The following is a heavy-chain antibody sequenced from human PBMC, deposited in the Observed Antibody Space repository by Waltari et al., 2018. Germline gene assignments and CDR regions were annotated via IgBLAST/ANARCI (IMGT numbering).Heavy chain of an antibody. J-gene: IGHJ4*02. CDR2: IRYDGSRK. Sequence: QVYLMESGGGVVLPGGSLRISCVAPGSIFSRYDMHWVRQAPGKGLEWVALIRYDGSRKFYADSVKARFTISRDNSRDTLFLQMNSLRSPDTAIYYCATDMSTSSPPLWGRGTLVTVSS. CDR3: ATDMSTSSPPL. V-gene: IGHV3-30*02. CDR1: GSIFSRYD.